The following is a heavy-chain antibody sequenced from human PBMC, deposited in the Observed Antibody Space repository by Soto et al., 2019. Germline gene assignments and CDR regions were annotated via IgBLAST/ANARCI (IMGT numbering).Heavy chain of an antibody. Sequence: QVQLVESGGGVVQPGRSLRLSCAASGFTFSSYGMHWVRQAPGKGLEWVAVISYDGSNKYYADSVKGRFTISRDNSKNTLYLQMNSRRAEGTAVYYCAKDPDQYCSGGSCYSYYYGMDVWGQGTTVTVSS. J-gene: IGHJ6*02. CDR2: ISYDGSNK. D-gene: IGHD2-15*01. CDR1: GFTFSSYG. CDR3: AKDPDQYCSGGSCYSYYYGMDV. V-gene: IGHV3-30*18.